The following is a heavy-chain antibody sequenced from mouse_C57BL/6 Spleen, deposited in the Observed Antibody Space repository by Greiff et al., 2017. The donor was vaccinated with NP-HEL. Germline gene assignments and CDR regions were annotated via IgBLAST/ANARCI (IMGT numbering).Heavy chain of an antibody. V-gene: IGHV1-50*01. CDR3: ARLEDRGGY. D-gene: IGHD2-14*01. J-gene: IGHJ2*01. Sequence: QVQLQQPGAELVKPGASVKLSCKASGYTFTSYWMQWVKQRPGQGLEWIGEIDPSDSYTNYNQKFKGKATLTVDTSSSTAYMQLSSLTSEDSAVYYCARLEDRGGYWGQGTTLTVSS. CDR1: GYTFTSYW. CDR2: IDPSDSYT.